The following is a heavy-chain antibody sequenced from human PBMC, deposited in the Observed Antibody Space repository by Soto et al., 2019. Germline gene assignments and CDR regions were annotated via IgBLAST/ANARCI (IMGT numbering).Heavy chain of an antibody. D-gene: IGHD4-17*01. Sequence: QVQLVQSGAEVKKPGASVKVSCKASGYTFTSYTLHWVRQAPGQRPEWLGWINAAKGNTKYSEKFQDRVTITRDTDATTVFLELSGLTSEDTALYFCARGMFTTVTTLPNIWGQGTLVTVSS. CDR3: ARGMFTTVTTLPNI. J-gene: IGHJ3*02. CDR2: INAAKGNT. V-gene: IGHV1-3*01. CDR1: GYTFTSYT.